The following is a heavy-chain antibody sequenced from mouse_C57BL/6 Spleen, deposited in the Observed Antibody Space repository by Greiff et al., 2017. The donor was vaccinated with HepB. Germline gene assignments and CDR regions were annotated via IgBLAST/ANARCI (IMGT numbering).Heavy chain of an antibody. D-gene: IGHD2-14*01. V-gene: IGHV1-61*01. CDR3: ARWGGTHGGYAMDY. CDR1: GYTFTSYW. J-gene: IGHJ4*01. CDR2: IYPSDSET. Sequence: QVQLQQPGAELVRPGSSVKLSCKASGYTFTSYWMDWVKQRPGQGLEWIGNIYPSDSETHYNQKFKDKATLTVDKSSSTAYMQLSSLTSEDSAVYYCARWGGTHGGYAMDYWGQGTSVTVSS.